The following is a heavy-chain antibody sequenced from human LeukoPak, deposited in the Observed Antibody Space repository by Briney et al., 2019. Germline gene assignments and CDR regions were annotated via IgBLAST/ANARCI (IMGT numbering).Heavy chain of an antibody. CDR1: GGSISSYY. D-gene: IGHD3-16*01. J-gene: IGHJ4*02. Sequence: SETLSLTCTVSGGSISSYYWSWIRQPPGKGLGWIGEINHSGSTNYNPSLKSRVTISVDTSKNQFSLKLSSVTAADTAVYYCARGRMGPDYWGQGTLVTVSS. CDR2: INHSGST. V-gene: IGHV4-34*01. CDR3: ARGRMGPDY.